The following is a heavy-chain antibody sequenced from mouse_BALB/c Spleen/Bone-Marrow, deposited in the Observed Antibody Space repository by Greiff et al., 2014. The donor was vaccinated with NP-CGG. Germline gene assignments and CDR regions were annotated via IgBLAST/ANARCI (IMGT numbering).Heavy chain of an antibody. CDR2: IDPANGNT. Sequence: VHVKQSGAELVKPGASVKLSCTAFGFNIKDTYMHWVKQRPEQGLEWIGRIDPANGNTKYDPKFQDKATITADTSSNTAYLQLSSLTSEDTAVYYCASYYYGSSSFAYWGQGTLVTVSA. D-gene: IGHD1-1*01. J-gene: IGHJ3*01. V-gene: IGHV14-3*02. CDR3: ASYYYGSSSFAY. CDR1: GFNIKDTY.